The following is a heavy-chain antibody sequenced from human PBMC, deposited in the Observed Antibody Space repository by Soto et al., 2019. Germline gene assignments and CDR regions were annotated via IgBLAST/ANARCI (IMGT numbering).Heavy chain of an antibody. D-gene: IGHD2-2*01. CDR3: AREDIVLVPAAMGPDYYYYGMDV. V-gene: IGHV4-39*01. CDR1: CGSISSSSYY. CDR2: IYYSGST. J-gene: IGHJ6*02. Sequence: PSETLSLTWTVSCGSISSSSYYWGWIRQPPGKGLEWIGSIYYSGSTYYNPSLKSRVTISVDTSKNQFSLKLSSVTAADTAVYYCAREDIVLVPAAMGPDYYYYGMDVWGQGTTVTVS.